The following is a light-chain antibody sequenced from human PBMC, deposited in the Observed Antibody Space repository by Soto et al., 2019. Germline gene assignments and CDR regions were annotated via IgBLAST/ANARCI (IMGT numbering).Light chain of an antibody. J-gene: IGKJ1*01. CDR1: QSVLYSSNNKNH. V-gene: IGKV4-1*01. CDR2: ATS. CDR3: QQSYINPQT. Sequence: DIVMTQSPDSLAVSLGERATINCKSSQSVLYSSNNKNHLAWYQQKPGRAPKLLIYATSDLQSGVPSRFSGSGSGTEFTLTIISLQPEDFATYYCQQSYINPQTFGHGTKVDIK.